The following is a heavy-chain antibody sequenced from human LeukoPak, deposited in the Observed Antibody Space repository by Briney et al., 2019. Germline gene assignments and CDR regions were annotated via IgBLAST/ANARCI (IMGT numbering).Heavy chain of an antibody. CDR2: IYYSGST. V-gene: IGHV4-39*01. J-gene: IGHJ6*04. Sequence: SETLSLTCTVSGGSISSSSSYWGWIRQPPGKGLKWIGSIYYSGSTYYNPSLKSRVTISRDNAKNSLYLQMNSLRAEDTAVYYCAELGITMIGGVWGKGTTVTISS. D-gene: IGHD3-10*02. CDR1: GGSISSSSSY. CDR3: AELGITMIGGV.